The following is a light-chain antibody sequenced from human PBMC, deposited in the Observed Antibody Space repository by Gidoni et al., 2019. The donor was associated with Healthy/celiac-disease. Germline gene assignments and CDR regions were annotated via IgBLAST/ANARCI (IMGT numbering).Light chain of an antibody. CDR1: PSVSSY. J-gene: IGKJ4*01. Sequence: EIVLTPSPATLSVSPGERATLSCRASPSVSSYLAWYQQKPGQAPRLLIYDASNRATGIPARFSGSGSGTDFTLTISSLEPEDFAVYYCQKRSNWPSFGGGTKVEIK. V-gene: IGKV3-11*01. CDR2: DAS. CDR3: QKRSNWPS.